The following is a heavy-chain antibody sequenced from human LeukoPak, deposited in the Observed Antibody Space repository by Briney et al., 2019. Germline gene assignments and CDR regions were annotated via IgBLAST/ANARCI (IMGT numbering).Heavy chain of an antibody. CDR3: ARGGAVAGIYYYYGMDV. V-gene: IGHV1-2*06. Sequence: ASVKVSCKASGYTFTSYDINWVRQAPGQGLEWMGRINPNSGGTNYAQKFQGRVTMTRDTSISTAYMELSRLRSDDTAVYYCARGGAVAGIYYYYGMDVWGQGTTVTVSS. CDR2: INPNSGGT. CDR1: GYTFTSYD. D-gene: IGHD6-19*01. J-gene: IGHJ6*02.